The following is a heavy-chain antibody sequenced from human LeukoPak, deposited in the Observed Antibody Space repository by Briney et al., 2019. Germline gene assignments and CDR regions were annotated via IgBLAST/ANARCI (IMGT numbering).Heavy chain of an antibody. CDR2: ISSSSSYI. CDR3: ARGANLGYCSSTSCYHFDY. D-gene: IGHD2-2*01. J-gene: IGHJ4*02. CDR1: GFTFSSYS. V-gene: IGHV3-21*01. Sequence: GGSLRLSCAASGFTFSSYSMNWVRQAPGKGLEWVSSISSSSSYIYYADSVKGRFTISRDNAKNSLYLQMNSLRAEDTAVYYCARGANLGYCSSTSCYHFDYWGQGTLVTVSS.